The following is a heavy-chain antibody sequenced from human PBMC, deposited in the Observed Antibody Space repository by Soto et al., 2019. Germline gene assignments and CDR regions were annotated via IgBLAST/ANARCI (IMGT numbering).Heavy chain of an antibody. Sequence: QVQLVESGGGVVQPGRSLRLSCAASGFTFSSYAMHWVRQAPGKGLEWVAVISYDGSNKYYADSVKGRFTISRDNSKNTLYLQRNSVRAEDRAVYYGVRLPADYGMDVWGQGTTVTVSS. CDR1: GFTFSSYA. J-gene: IGHJ6*02. D-gene: IGHD3-16*01. CDR3: VRLPADYGMDV. V-gene: IGHV3-30-3*01. CDR2: ISYDGSNK.